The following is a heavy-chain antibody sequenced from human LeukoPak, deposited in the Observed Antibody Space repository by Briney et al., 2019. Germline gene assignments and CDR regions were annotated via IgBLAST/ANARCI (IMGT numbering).Heavy chain of an antibody. CDR1: GGSFSGYY. Sequence: SETLSLTCAVYGGSFSGYYWSWIRQPPGKGLEWIGYIYYSGSTYYNPSLKSRVTISVDTSKNQFSLKLSSVTAADTAVYYCARGGGGSYYAGWFDPWGQGTLVTVSS. J-gene: IGHJ5*02. CDR3: ARGGGGSYYAGWFDP. V-gene: IGHV4-59*12. D-gene: IGHD1-26*01. CDR2: IYYSGST.